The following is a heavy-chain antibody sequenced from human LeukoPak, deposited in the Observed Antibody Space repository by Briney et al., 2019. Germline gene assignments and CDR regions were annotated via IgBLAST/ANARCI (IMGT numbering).Heavy chain of an antibody. CDR3: ARGGWYDFWSGYYAFDY. V-gene: IGHV4-59*01. Sequence: SETLSLTCTVSGGSISSYYWSWIRQPPGKGLEWIGYIYYSGSTNYNPSLKSRVTISVDTSKNQFSLKLSSVTAADTAVHYCARGGWYDFWSGYYAFDYWGQGTLVTVSS. CDR2: IYYSGST. J-gene: IGHJ4*02. D-gene: IGHD3-3*01. CDR1: GGSISSYY.